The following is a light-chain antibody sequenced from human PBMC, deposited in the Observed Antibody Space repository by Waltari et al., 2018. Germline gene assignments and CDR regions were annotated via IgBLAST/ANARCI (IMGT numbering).Light chain of an antibody. V-gene: IGLV2-14*01. J-gene: IGLJ2*01. CDR1: SSDVGGYNY. CDR2: DVS. Sequence: QSALTQPASVSGSPGQSITISCTGTSSDVGGYNYVSWYQQHPGKAPKLMIYDVSKRPSGVSNRCSRSKSGNTASLTISGLQAEDEADYYCSSYTSSSTWGFGGGTKLTVL. CDR3: SSYTSSSTWG.